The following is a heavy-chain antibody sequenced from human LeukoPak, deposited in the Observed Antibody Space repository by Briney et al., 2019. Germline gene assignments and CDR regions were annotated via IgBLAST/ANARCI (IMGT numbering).Heavy chain of an antibody. CDR3: ARGFAAPGTDY. CDR2: INSDGSTT. D-gene: IGHD6-13*01. CDR1: GFTFSSYW. V-gene: IGHV3-74*01. Sequence: GGSLRLSCAASGFTFSSYWMHWVRQAPGKRLVWVSRINSDGSTTGYADSVKGRFTISRDNAKNTLYLQMNSLRAEDTAVNYCARGFAAPGTDYWGQGTLVTVSS. J-gene: IGHJ4*02.